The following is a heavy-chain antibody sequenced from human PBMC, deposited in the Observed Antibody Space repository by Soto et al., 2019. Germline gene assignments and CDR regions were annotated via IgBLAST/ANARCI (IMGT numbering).Heavy chain of an antibody. CDR1: GFTFSSYS. V-gene: IGHV3-21*01. CDR2: ISSSSSYI. CDR3: ARKWLQPSSNYGMDV. J-gene: IGHJ6*02. Sequence: GGSLRLSCAASGFTFSSYSMNWVRQAPGKGLEWVSSISSSSSYIYYADSVKGRFTISRDNAKNSLYLQMNSLRAEDTAVYYCARKWLQPSSNYGMDVWGQGTTVTVSS. D-gene: IGHD5-12*01.